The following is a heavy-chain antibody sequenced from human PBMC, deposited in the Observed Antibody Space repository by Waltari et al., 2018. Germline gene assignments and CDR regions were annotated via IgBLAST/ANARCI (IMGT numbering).Heavy chain of an antibody. V-gene: IGHV3-23*01. D-gene: IGHD3-16*02. J-gene: IGHJ4*02. Sequence: EVQLLESAGGLVQPGGALRLSCAAPGFSFMGFAMSWVRQAPGEGLEWVASISGSGATPFYADSVKGRFTIVRDNSKDTVYLQMNSLRVDDSAVYYCAKGSRGYTNYFFDYWGQGALVTVSS. CDR1: GFSFMGFA. CDR3: AKGSRGYTNYFFDY. CDR2: ISGSGATP.